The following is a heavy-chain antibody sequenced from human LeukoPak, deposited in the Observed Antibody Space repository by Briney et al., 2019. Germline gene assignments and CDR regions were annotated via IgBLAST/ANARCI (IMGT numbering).Heavy chain of an antibody. D-gene: IGHD3-22*01. CDR3: ARGFGDYYDSSGYYYGWGAFDI. CDR1: GFTFSDYY. CDR2: IGSSGSSI. V-gene: IGHV3-11*01. J-gene: IGHJ3*02. Sequence: GGSLRLSCAASGFTFSDYYMSWIRQAPGKGLEWVSYIGSSGSSIYYADSVKGRFTISRDNSKNTLYLQMNSLRAEDTAVYYCARGFGDYYDSSGYYYGWGAFDIWGQGTMVTVSS.